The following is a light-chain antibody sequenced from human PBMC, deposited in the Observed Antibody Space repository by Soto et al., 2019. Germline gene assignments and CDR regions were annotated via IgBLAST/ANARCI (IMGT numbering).Light chain of an antibody. J-gene: IGKJ2*03. CDR1: QSTSSW. V-gene: IGKV1-5*03. CDR3: QQYSSYSYS. Sequence: DIQMTQSPSTLSASVGDRVTITCRASQSTSSWLAWYQQKPGKAPKLLIYKTSTLESGVPSRFSGSGAETEFTLTIGCLQADDFATYYCQQYSSYSYSLGQGTKLEIK. CDR2: KTS.